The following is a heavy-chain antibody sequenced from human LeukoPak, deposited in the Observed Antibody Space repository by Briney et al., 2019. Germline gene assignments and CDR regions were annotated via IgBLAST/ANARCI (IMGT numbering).Heavy chain of an antibody. Sequence: SETLSLTCAVSGGSISSGGYSWSWIRQPPGKGLEWIGYIYHSGSTYYNPSLKSRVTISVDRSKNQFSLKLTSVTAADTAIYYCARDVDGLGIDYWGQGALVTVSS. CDR3: ARDVDGLGIDY. CDR2: IYHSGST. V-gene: IGHV4-30-2*01. J-gene: IGHJ4*02. D-gene: IGHD3/OR15-3a*01. CDR1: GGSISSGGYS.